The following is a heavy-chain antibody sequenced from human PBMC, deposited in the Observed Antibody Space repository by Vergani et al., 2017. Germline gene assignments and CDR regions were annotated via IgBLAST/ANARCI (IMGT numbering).Heavy chain of an antibody. CDR1: GGSISSGDYY. D-gene: IGHD3-10*01. CDR2: ISNSGST. CDR3: ARYYGSGTRGDYFDP. Sequence: QVQLQESGPRLVKPLQTLSLTCTVSGGSISSGDYYWSWIRQSPRKALEWIGYISNSGSTFFNPSLKSRVTLSVDTSQNRFSLRLTSVTAADTAVYFCARYYGSGTRGDYFDPWGQGSLVTVSS. J-gene: IGHJ5*02. V-gene: IGHV4-30-4*08.